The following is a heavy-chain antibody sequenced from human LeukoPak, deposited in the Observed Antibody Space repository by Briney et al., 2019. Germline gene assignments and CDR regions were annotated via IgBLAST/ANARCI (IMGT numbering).Heavy chain of an antibody. V-gene: IGHV1-69*05. CDR3: ARDLRSKDVEMGY. CDR2: IIPIFGTA. Sequence: SVKVSCKASGYTFTGYYMHWVRQAPGQGLEWMGGIIPIFGTANYAQKFQGRVTITTDESTSTAYMELSSLRSEDTAVYYCARDLRSKDVEMGYWGQGTLVTVSS. D-gene: IGHD5-24*01. CDR1: GYTFTGYY. J-gene: IGHJ4*02.